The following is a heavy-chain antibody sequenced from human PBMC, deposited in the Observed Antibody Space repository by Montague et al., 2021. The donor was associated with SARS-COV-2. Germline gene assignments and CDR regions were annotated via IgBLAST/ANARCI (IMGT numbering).Heavy chain of an antibody. D-gene: IGHD6-13*01. CDR2: ISGSGGST. CDR1: GFTFSSYA. V-gene: IGHV3-23*01. J-gene: IGHJ6*02. Sequence: SLRLSFSASGFTFSSYAMSWVHQAPGKGLEWVSAISGSGGSTYYADSVKGRFTISRDNSKNTLYLQMNSLRAEDTAVYYCAKVGSSWYHGYYYGMDVWGQGTTVTVSS. CDR3: AKVGSSWYHGYYYGMDV.